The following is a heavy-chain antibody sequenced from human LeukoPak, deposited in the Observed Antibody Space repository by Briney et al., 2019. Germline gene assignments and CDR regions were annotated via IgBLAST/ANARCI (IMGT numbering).Heavy chain of an antibody. CDR2: IIPIFGTA. D-gene: IGHD2-15*01. Sequence: ASVKVSCKSSGGTFSSYAISWVRQAPGQGLEWMGGIIPIFGTANYAQKFQGRVTITADESTSTAYMELSSLRSEDTAVYYCAREKDGPFDYWGQGTLVTVSS. V-gene: IGHV1-69*13. J-gene: IGHJ4*02. CDR3: AREKDGPFDY. CDR1: GGTFSSYA.